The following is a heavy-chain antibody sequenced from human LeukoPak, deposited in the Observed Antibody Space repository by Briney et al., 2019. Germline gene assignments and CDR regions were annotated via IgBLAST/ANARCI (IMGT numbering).Heavy chain of an antibody. CDR1: GYTFTSYG. CDR2: ISAYNGNT. J-gene: IGHJ6*03. V-gene: IGHV1-18*01. CDR3: ARDLLIAAAGGYYYYYMDV. D-gene: IGHD6-13*01. Sequence: ASVKVSCKASGYTFTSYGISWVRQAPGQGVEWMGWISAYNGNTNYAQKLQGRVTMTTDTSTSTAYMELRSLRSDDTAVYYCARDLLIAAAGGYYYYYMDVWGKGTTVTVSS.